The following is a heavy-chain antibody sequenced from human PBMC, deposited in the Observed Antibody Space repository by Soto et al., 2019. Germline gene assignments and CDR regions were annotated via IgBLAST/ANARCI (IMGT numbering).Heavy chain of an antibody. CDR2: IIHSGST. J-gene: IGHJ4*02. CDR1: GGSFSAYY. CDR3: AGAFSGSGSYYFDF. Sequence: QVQLQQWGAGLLKPSETLSLTCAVYGGSFSAYYWTWIRQPPGKGLEWVGEIIHSGSTNYDPSLKSRVTISVDTSKNQFSLRLNSVTAADAAVYYCAGAFSGSGSYYFDFWGQGTLVTVSS. D-gene: IGHD3-10*01. V-gene: IGHV4-34*12.